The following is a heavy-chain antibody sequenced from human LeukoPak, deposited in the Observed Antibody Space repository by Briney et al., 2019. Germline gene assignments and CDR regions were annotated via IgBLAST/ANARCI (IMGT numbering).Heavy chain of an antibody. V-gene: IGHV3-21*01. Sequence: GGSLRLSCAASGFTFSSYSMNWVRQAPGKGLEWVSSISSSSSYIYYADSVKGRFTISRDNAKNSLYLQMNSLRAKDTAVYYCARDLFHYYGSVSYHPFDYWGQGTLVTVSS. CDR2: ISSSSSYI. CDR1: GFTFSSYS. D-gene: IGHD3-10*01. CDR3: ARDLFHYYGSVSYHPFDY. J-gene: IGHJ4*02.